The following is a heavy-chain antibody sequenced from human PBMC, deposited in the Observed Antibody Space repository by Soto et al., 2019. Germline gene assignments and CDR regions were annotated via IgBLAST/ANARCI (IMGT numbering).Heavy chain of an antibody. J-gene: IGHJ4*02. Sequence: PSQTLSLTCAISGDSVSSNSAAWNWIRQSPSRGLEWLGRTYYRSKWYNDYAVSVKSRITINPDTSKNQFSLQLNSVTPEDTAVYYCARVGGSEYSSSLTFDYWGQGTLVTAPQ. D-gene: IGHD6-6*01. CDR1: GDSVSSNSAA. V-gene: IGHV6-1*01. CDR2: TYYRSKWYN. CDR3: ARVGGSEYSSSLTFDY.